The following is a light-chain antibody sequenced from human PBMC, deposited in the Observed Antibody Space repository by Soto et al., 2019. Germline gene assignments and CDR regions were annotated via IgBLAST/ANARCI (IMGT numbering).Light chain of an antibody. CDR2: GAS. Sequence: EILMTQSPATLSVSPGERATLSCRASQSVSSNLAWYKQKPGQAPRLLIYGASTRETGILAKFSGSGAGTECTRSITSLQPEDVATDYCLQHNSYPRTFCQGTQVDI. J-gene: IGKJ1*01. V-gene: IGKV3-15*01. CDR3: LQHNSYPRT. CDR1: QSVSSN.